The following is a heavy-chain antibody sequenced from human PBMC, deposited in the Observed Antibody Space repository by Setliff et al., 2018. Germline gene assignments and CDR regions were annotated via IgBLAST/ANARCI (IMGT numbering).Heavy chain of an antibody. Sequence: PGESLKISCKVSGYTFTSYWIGWVRQAPGEGLEWMGVIHPDDSDTRYSPSFQGQVTISVDKSTNTAHLQWSRLKASDTATYYCARRYFYGGNSFDFDYWGQGTMVTVSS. CDR3: ARRYFYGGNSFDFDY. V-gene: IGHV5-51*01. J-gene: IGHJ4*02. D-gene: IGHD2-21*02. CDR2: IHPDDSDT. CDR1: GYTFTSYW.